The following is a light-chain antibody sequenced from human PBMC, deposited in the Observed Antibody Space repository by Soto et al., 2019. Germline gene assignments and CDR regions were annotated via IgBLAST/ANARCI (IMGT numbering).Light chain of an antibody. CDR3: QQYYTTPSYT. CDR1: QSVLYSRNNENY. V-gene: IGKV4-1*01. Sequence: DIVMTQSPDSLAVSLGERATINCKSSQSVLYSRNNENYFAWYQQKPGQPPKLLIYWASTRESGVPDRFSGSGSGTDFTLTISNLQAEDVAVYYCQQYYTTPSYTFGQGTKLEIK. CDR2: WAS. J-gene: IGKJ2*01.